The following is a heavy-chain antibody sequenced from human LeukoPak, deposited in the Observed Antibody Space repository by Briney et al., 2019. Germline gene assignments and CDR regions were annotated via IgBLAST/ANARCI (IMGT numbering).Heavy chain of an antibody. CDR2: INPNSGGT. Sequence: GASVKVSCKASGYTFTGYYMHWVRQAPGQGLEWMGWINPNSGGTNYAQNLQGRVTMTTDTSTSTAYMELRSLRSDDTAVYYCARVVVHNGVSWFDPWGQGTLVTVSS. D-gene: IGHD2-8*01. CDR3: ARVVVHNGVSWFDP. J-gene: IGHJ5*02. CDR1: GYTFTGYY. V-gene: IGHV1-2*02.